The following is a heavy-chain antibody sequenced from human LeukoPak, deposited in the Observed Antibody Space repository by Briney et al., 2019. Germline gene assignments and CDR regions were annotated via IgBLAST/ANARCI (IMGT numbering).Heavy chain of an antibody. Sequence: SETLSLTCAVYGGSFSGYYCSWIRQPPGKGLEWIGEVNHSGRTNYNPSLKSRVTISVDTSKNQFSLKLRSVTAADTAVYYCAALVVPAAMPGNYYYMDVWGKGTTVTISS. V-gene: IGHV4-34*01. D-gene: IGHD2-2*01. CDR3: AALVVPAAMPGNYYYMDV. CDR1: GGSFSGYY. J-gene: IGHJ6*03. CDR2: VNHSGRT.